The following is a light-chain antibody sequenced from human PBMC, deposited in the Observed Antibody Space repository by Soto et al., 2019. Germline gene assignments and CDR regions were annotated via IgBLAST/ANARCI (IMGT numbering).Light chain of an antibody. Sequence: DIHITQSPSSLSAAVRDRVTITCRASQSITTYLNWYRQKPAKAPKLLIYAASSLQSGVPPSFGGSGSETEFTLSISSMQHEDFATYFCQQIYSAPLTFGGGTKVDIK. CDR3: QQIYSAPLT. CDR2: AAS. CDR1: QSITTY. V-gene: IGKV1-39*01. J-gene: IGKJ4*01.